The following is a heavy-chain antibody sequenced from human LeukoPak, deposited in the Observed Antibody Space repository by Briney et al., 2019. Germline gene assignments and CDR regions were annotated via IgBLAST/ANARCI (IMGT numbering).Heavy chain of an antibody. V-gene: IGHV4-34*01. CDR1: GGSFSGYY. CDR3: AREVEFYYGSTFNRYNWFDP. Sequence: SETLSLTCAVYGGSFSGYYWSWIRQPPGKGLEWIGEINHSGSTNYNPYLKSRVTISVDTSKNQFSLKLSSVTAADTAVYYCAREVEFYYGSTFNRYNWFDPWGQGTLVTVSS. CDR2: INHSGST. D-gene: IGHD3-10*01. J-gene: IGHJ5*02.